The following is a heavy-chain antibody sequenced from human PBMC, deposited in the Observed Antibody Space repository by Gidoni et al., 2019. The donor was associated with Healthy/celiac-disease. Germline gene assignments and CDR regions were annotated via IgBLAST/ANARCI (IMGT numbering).Heavy chain of an antibody. Sequence: QVQLQESGPGLVKPSETLSLTCTVSGYSISSGYYWGWIRQPPGKGLEWIGSIYHSGSTYYNPSLKSRVTISVDTSKNQFSLKLSSVTAADTAVYYCASAGGVVTDFDYWGQGTLVTVSS. J-gene: IGHJ4*02. V-gene: IGHV4-38-2*02. CDR2: IYHSGST. CDR3: ASAGGVVTDFDY. CDR1: GYSISSGYY. D-gene: IGHD2-21*02.